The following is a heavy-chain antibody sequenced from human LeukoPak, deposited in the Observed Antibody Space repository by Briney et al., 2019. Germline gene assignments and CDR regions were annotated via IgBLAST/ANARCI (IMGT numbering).Heavy chain of an antibody. CDR2: ISYDGKNK. D-gene: IGHD3-10*01. CDR3: AKDRNYYGAGSFFGD. CDR1: GFTFSRYG. V-gene: IGHV3-30*18. Sequence: TGGSLRLSCAASGFTFSRYGMHWVRQAPGKGLEWVAVISYDGKNKYYVDSVKGRFTISRENSKNTLYLQMNSLRAEDTAVYYCAKDRNYYGAGSFFGDWGQGTLVTVPS. J-gene: IGHJ4*02.